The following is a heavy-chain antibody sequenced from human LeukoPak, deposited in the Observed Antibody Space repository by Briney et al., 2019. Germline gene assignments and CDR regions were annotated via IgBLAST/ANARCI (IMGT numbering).Heavy chain of an antibody. D-gene: IGHD6-19*01. J-gene: IGHJ4*02. V-gene: IGHV3-49*03. CDR1: GFTFGDYA. CDR3: SRVRVAGYGSGWLSDY. CDR2: IRRKANGGTP. Sequence: GGSLRLSCTASGFTFGDYAVSWFRQAPGKGLEWVGFIRRKANGGTPEYAASVKGRVTISRDDSKSIAYLQMNSLKTEDTAVYYCSRVRVAGYGSGWLSDYWGQGTLVTVSS.